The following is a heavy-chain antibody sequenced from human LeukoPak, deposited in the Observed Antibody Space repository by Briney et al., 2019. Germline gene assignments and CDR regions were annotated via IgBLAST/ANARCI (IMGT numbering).Heavy chain of an antibody. Sequence: SETLSLTCTVSGGSIGSYYWTWIRQPPGKGLEYIGYIYYTGCTNYNPSLKSRVTISVDTSKNQFSLKLSSVTAADTAVYFCARYGNSGWVIDNWGQGTLVTVSS. CDR3: ARYGNSGWVIDN. J-gene: IGHJ4*02. CDR1: GGSIGSYY. V-gene: IGHV4-59*08. D-gene: IGHD6-19*01. CDR2: IYYTGCT.